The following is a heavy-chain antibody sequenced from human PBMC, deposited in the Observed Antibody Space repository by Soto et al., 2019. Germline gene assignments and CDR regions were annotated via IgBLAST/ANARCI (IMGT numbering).Heavy chain of an antibody. Sequence: QVQLQESGPGLVKPSQTLSLTCTVSGGSISSGGYYWSWIRQHPGKGLEWIGYIYYSGSTYYNPPLKSRFTISVDTSKNQFSLKLSSVTAADTAVYYCAREPLLQQEYYYYGMDVWGQGTTVTVSS. CDR3: AREPLLQQEYYYYGMDV. V-gene: IGHV4-31*03. CDR1: GGSISSGGYY. CDR2: IYYSGST. J-gene: IGHJ6*02. D-gene: IGHD1-1*01.